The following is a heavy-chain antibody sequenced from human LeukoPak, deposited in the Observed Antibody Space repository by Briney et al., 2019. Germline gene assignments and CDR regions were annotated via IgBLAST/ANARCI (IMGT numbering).Heavy chain of an antibody. J-gene: IGHJ4*02. V-gene: IGHV2-70*11. CDR1: GFSLRTRGRC. Sequence: SGPALVNPTQTLTLTCTFSGFSLRTRGRCVSWIRQPPGKALEWLARIDWDDDKYYSTSLKTRLTISKDTSKNQVVLTMTNMDPVDTATYYCARMRTTGPFDYWGQGTLVTVSS. D-gene: IGHD4-17*01. CDR2: IDWDDDK. CDR3: ARMRTTGPFDY.